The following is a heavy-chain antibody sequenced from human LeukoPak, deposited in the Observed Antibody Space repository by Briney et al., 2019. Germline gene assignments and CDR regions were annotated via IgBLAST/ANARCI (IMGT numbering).Heavy chain of an antibody. J-gene: IGHJ4*02. CDR2: IYYSGST. V-gene: IGHV4-39*07. Sequence: PGGSLRLSCAASGFTFSSYEMNWVRQAPGKGLEWIGSIYYSGSTYYKSSLKSRVTISVDTSKNQFSLKLSSVTAADTAVYYCARGSRKSRVTTLPYYFDYWGQGTLVTVSS. CDR3: ARGSRKSRVTTLPYYFDY. CDR1: GFTFSSYE. D-gene: IGHD4-17*01.